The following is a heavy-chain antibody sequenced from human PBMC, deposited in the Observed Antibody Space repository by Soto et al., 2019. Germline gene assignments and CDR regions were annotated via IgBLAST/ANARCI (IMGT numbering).Heavy chain of an antibody. J-gene: IGHJ4*02. Sequence: PAGTXSLTCSFSVFSISISNCFSCVRQPPGKGLEWIGEIYHSGSTNYNPSLKSRVTISVEKSKNQFSLKLSSVTAADTAVYYCATGINGYSYGFYYWGQGTLVTVSS. CDR2: IYHSGST. V-gene: IGHV4-4*02. D-gene: IGHD5-18*01. CDR1: VFSISISNC. CDR3: ATGINGYSYGFYY.